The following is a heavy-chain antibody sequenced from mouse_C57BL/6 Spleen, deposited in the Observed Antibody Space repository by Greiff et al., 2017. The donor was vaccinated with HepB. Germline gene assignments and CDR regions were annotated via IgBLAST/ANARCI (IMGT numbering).Heavy chain of an antibody. CDR1: GYSFTDYN. CDR2: INPNYGTT. D-gene: IGHD1-1*01. V-gene: IGHV1-39*01. CDR3: ARGEDYGSSYYFDY. J-gene: IGHJ2*01. Sequence: VQLKQSGPELVKPGASVKISCKASGYSFTDYNMNWVKQSNGKSLEWIGVINPNYGTTSYNQKFKGKATLTVDQSSSTAYMQLNSLTSEDSAVYYCARGEDYGSSYYFDYWGQGTTLTVSS.